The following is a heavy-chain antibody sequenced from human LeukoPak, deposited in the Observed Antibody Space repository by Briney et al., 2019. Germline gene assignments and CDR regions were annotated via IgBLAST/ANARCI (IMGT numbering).Heavy chain of an antibody. Sequence: ASVTVSLMSSGYTFTHYYMYWVRQPPAQGRARMGWINTNSGGKYAAEKFQGRVTMSRDTSINTVYMEMSRLRADDTAVYYCARGVSGYVYLFDCWGQGTLVTVSS. V-gene: IGHV1-2*02. D-gene: IGHD3-22*01. J-gene: IGHJ4*02. CDR3: ARGVSGYVYLFDC. CDR1: GYTFTHYY. CDR2: INTNSGGK.